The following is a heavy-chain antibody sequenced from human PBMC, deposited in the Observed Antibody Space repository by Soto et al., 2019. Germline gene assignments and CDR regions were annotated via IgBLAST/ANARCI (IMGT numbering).Heavy chain of an antibody. D-gene: IGHD4-4*01. CDR2: IRSKAEGGTI. V-gene: IGHV3-15*07. CDR3: TRKPDYSNYFEY. J-gene: IGHJ4*02. Sequence: EVQLVESGGGLVRPGGSLRLSGVASGFTFNNAWMNWVRQAPGKGLEWVGRIRSKAEGGTIDYAAPVKDRFTISRDDSTNTLHLQMNSLKTEDTAVSYCTRKPDYSNYFEYWGQGTLVTVSS. CDR1: GFTFNNAW.